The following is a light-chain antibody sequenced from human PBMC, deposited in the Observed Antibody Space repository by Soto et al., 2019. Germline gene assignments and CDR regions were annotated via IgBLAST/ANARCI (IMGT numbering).Light chain of an antibody. V-gene: IGKV1-5*01. Sequence: DIQMTQSPSTLSASVGDRVTITCLASQNINTWLAWYQHKPGKAPKVLIYDASSLESGVPSRFSGSGSGTEFTLTISGLQPDDFASYYCQQYNTYPATFGQGTKLGIK. J-gene: IGKJ2*01. CDR2: DAS. CDR1: QNINTW. CDR3: QQYNTYPAT.